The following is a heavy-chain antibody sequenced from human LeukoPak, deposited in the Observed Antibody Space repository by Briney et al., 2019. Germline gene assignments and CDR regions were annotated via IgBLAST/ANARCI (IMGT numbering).Heavy chain of an antibody. Sequence: ASVKVSCKASGGTFSSYAISWVRQAPGQGLEWMGWISAYNGNTNYAQKLQGRVTMTTDTSTSTAYMELRSLRSDDTAVYYCARELPYYDSSGYPYYLDCWGQGTLVTVSS. J-gene: IGHJ4*02. CDR1: GGTFSSYA. CDR3: ARELPYYDSSGYPYYLDC. D-gene: IGHD3-22*01. V-gene: IGHV1-18*01. CDR2: ISAYNGNT.